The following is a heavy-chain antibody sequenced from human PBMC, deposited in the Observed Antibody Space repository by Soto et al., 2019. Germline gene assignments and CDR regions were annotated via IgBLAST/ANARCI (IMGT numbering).Heavy chain of an antibody. J-gene: IGHJ3*02. Sequence: GGSLRLSCAASGFTVSSNYMSWVRQAPGKGLEWVSVIYSGGSTYYADSVKGRFTISRDNSKNTLYLQMNSLRAEDTAVYYCARGLYGSGNYYRSLAFNIWGQGTMVTVSS. D-gene: IGHD3-10*01. V-gene: IGHV3-66*01. CDR1: GFTVSSNY. CDR2: IYSGGST. CDR3: ARGLYGSGNYYRSLAFNI.